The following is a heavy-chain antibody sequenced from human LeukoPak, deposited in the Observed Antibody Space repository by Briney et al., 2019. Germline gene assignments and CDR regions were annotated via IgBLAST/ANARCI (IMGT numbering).Heavy chain of an antibody. CDR3: AREVGYCSSTSCRGYYFDY. CDR2: ISAYNGNT. D-gene: IGHD2-2*01. J-gene: IGHJ4*02. Sequence: ASVKVSCKASGYTFTSYGISWVRQAPGQGPEWMGWISAYNGNTNYAQKLQGRVTMTTDTSTSTAYMELRSLRSDDTAVYYCAREVGYCSSTSCRGYYFDYWGQGTLVTVSS. CDR1: GYTFTSYG. V-gene: IGHV1-18*01.